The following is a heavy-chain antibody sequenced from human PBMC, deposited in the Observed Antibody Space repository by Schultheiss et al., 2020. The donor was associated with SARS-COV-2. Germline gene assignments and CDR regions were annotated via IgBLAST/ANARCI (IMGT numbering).Heavy chain of an antibody. CDR3: ARMSRGGYPLDY. V-gene: IGHV3-23*01. CDR1: GFTFSSYA. Sequence: GGSLRLSCAASGFTFSSYAMSWVRQAPGKGLEWVSAISGSGGRMYYADSVKGRFTISRDNSKNTLYLQMNSLRVEDTAVYYCARMSRGGYPLDYWGQGTLVTVSS. J-gene: IGHJ4*02. D-gene: IGHD2-15*01. CDR2: ISGSGGRM.